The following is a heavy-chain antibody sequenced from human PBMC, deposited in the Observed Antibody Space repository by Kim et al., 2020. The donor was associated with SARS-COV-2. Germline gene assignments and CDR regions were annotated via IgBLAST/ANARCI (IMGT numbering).Heavy chain of an antibody. D-gene: IGHD6-13*01. CDR3: ARRSSSWDGVNWFDP. Sequence: SVKVSCKASGGTFSSYAISWVRQAPGQGLEWMGGIIPIFGTANYAQKFQGRVTITADESTSTAYMELSSLRSEDTAVYYCARRSSSWDGVNWFDPWGQGTLVTVSS. CDR2: IIPIFGTA. J-gene: IGHJ5*02. CDR1: GGTFSSYA. V-gene: IGHV1-69*13.